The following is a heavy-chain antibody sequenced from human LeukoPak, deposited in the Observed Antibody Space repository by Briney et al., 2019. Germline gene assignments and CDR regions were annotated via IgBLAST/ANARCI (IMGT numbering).Heavy chain of an antibody. Sequence: PGGSLRLSCSASGFTFSSYAMHWVRQAPGRGLEYVSAISSNGGSTYYADSVKGRFTISRHNSKNTLYLQMSSLRAEDTAVYYYVKDLGWLPRSLDYWGQGTLVTVSS. CDR1: GFTFSSYA. V-gene: IGHV3-64D*06. CDR2: ISSNGGST. J-gene: IGHJ4*02. D-gene: IGHD5-12*01. CDR3: VKDLGWLPRSLDY.